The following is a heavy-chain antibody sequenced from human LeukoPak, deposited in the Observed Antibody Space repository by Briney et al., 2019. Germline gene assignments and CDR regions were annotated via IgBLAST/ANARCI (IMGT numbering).Heavy chain of an antibody. CDR1: GGSISSGDYY. Sequence: SETLSLTCTVSGGSISSGDYYWTWIRQHPGKGLEWIGYIYYSGSTYYNPSLRSRVTMSVDTSENQFSLKLSSVTAADTAVYYCARGDYSGYYDYWGQGTLVTVSS. CDR2: IYYSGST. V-gene: IGHV4-31*03. CDR3: ARGDYSGYYDY. D-gene: IGHD3-22*01. J-gene: IGHJ4*02.